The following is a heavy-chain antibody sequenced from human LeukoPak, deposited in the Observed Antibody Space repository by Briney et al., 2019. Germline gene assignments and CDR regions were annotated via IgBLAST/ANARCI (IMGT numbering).Heavy chain of an antibody. Sequence: KPSETLSLTCAVYGGSFSGYYWSWIRQPPGKGLEWIGEINHSGSTNYNPSLKSRVTISVDTSKNQFSLKLSSVTAADTAVYYCARAPPLLWFGERTFSFDYWGQGTLVTVSS. D-gene: IGHD3-10*01. V-gene: IGHV4-34*01. CDR1: GGSFSGYY. J-gene: IGHJ4*02. CDR3: ARAPPLLWFGERTFSFDY. CDR2: INHSGST.